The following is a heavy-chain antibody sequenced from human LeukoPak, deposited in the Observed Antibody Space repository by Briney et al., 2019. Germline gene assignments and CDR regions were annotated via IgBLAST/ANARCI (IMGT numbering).Heavy chain of an antibody. V-gene: IGHV4-39*07. J-gene: IGHJ6*02. CDR1: GGSFSSSSYY. D-gene: IGHD1-26*01. CDR2: IDYSGTT. Sequence: SETPSLTCTVSGGSFSSSSYYWGWIREPPGKGLERIGSIDYSGTTYHHPSVTSRLTMSVDTSQNQFSLKLSSVTSADTAVYYWARGSGGATPDLAYYYGMDVWGQGTTVTVSS. CDR3: ARGSGGATPDLAYYYGMDV.